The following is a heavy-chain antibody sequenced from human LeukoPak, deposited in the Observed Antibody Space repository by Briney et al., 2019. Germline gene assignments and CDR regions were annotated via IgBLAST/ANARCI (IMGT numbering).Heavy chain of an antibody. V-gene: IGHV1-69*13. D-gene: IGHD3-9*01. J-gene: IGHJ5*02. CDR1: GGTFSSYA. CDR3: ARDETNYDILTGYYNPNWFDP. Sequence: SVKVSCKASGGTFSSYAMSWVRQAPGQGLEWVGGIIPSFGTANYAQTFQGRVTITADESTSTAYMELSSLRSEDTAVYYCARDETNYDILTGYYNPNWFDPWGQGTLVTVSS. CDR2: IIPSFGTA.